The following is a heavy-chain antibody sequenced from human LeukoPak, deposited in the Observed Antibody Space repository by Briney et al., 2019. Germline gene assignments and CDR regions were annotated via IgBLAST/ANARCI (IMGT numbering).Heavy chain of an antibody. CDR2: IKQDGSEK. CDR3: ARRPTRPLTYYFDY. D-gene: IGHD4/OR15-4a*01. CDR1: GFTFSSYW. Sequence: GGSLRLSCAASGFTFSSYWMSWVRQAPGKGLEWAANIKQDGSEKYYVDSVKGRFTISRDNAKNSLYLQMNSLRAEDTAVYYCARRPTRPLTYYFDYWGQGTLVTVSS. V-gene: IGHV3-7*01. J-gene: IGHJ4*02.